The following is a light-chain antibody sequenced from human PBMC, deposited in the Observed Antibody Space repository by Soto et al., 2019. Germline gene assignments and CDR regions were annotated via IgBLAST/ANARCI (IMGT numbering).Light chain of an antibody. V-gene: IGKV1-33*01. CDR2: DAS. J-gene: IGKJ2*02. CDR3: QQFDSVPCT. CDR1: QDINNY. Sequence: DIQMTQSPSSLSASVGDRVTITCQASQDINNYLSWYQHKPGTAPKLLIYDASTLGTGVSSRFSGGGSGTHFTFTISSLQPEDIATYYCQQFDSVPCTFGQGTKLELK.